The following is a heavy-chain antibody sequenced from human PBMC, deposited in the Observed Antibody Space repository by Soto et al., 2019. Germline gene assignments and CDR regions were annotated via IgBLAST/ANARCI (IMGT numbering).Heavy chain of an antibody. CDR3: ARHIVVVTAISGYYYGMDV. J-gene: IGHJ6*02. CDR1: GYTFTSYG. D-gene: IGHD2-21*02. Sequence: ASVKVSCKASGYTFTSYGISWVRQAPGQGLEWMGWISAYNGNTNYAQKLQGRVTMTTDTSTSTAYMELRSLRSDDTAVYYCARHIVVVTAISGYYYGMDVWGQGTTVTVSS. CDR2: ISAYNGNT. V-gene: IGHV1-18*04.